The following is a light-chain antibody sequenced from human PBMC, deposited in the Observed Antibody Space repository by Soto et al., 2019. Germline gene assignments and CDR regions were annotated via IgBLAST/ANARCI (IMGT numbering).Light chain of an antibody. Sequence: DIQMTQSPSYGYASVGDTVTFTCRASEDVSRWFGWYQQKPGRAPSLLIFGATSLQDGVPSRFSATESGTHFTLTINGVQPDDCATYFCQPANVFPRSFGQGIKLDFK. V-gene: IGKV1D-12*01. CDR1: EDVSRW. CDR2: GAT. J-gene: IGKJ2*01. CDR3: QPANVFPRS.